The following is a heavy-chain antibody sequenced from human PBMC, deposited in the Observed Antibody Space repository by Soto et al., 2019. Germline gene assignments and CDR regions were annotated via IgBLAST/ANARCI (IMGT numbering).Heavy chain of an antibody. CDR3: ATDLGRRYSVWFDY. CDR2: IKSNADGGTT. Sequence: EVQLVESGGDLVKPGGSLRISCTASGFTFTNAWMTWVRQVPGKGLEWVGRIKSNADGGTTDYPAPVKGRFTISRDESRNTVYLQMNSLKTDDTAGYYCATDLGRRYSVWFDYWCQGTLVTVSS. CDR1: GFTFTNAW. J-gene: IGHJ4*02. V-gene: IGHV3-15*01. D-gene: IGHD1-1*01.